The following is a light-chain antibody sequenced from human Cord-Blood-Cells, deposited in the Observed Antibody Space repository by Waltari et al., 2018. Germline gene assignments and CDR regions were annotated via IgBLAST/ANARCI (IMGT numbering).Light chain of an antibody. V-gene: IGKV1-5*01. CDR1: QSISSW. Sequence: DIQMTKYSATRSAFVGDRVTITCRASQSISSWLAWYQQKPGKAPKLLIYDASSLESGVPSRFSGSGSGTEFTLTISSLQPDDFATYYCQQYNSYLTFGQGTKLEIK. CDR2: DAS. CDR3: QQYNSYLT. J-gene: IGKJ2*01.